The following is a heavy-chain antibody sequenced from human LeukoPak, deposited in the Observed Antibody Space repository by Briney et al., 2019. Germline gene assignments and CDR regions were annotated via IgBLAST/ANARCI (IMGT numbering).Heavy chain of an antibody. D-gene: IGHD3-10*01. CDR1: GGFISSYY. V-gene: IGHV4-4*07. CDR2: IYTSGST. Sequence: SETLSLTCTVSGGFISSYYRSWIRQPAGKGLEWIGRIYTSGSTNYNPSLKSRVTMSVDTSKNQFSLKLSSVTAADTAVYYCARVHPPTLMVRGVIGAFDIWGQGTMVTVSS. J-gene: IGHJ3*02. CDR3: ARVHPPTLMVRGVIGAFDI.